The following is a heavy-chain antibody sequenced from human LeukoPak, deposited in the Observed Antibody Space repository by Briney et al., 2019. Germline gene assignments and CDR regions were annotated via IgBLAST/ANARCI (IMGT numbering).Heavy chain of an antibody. J-gene: IGHJ4*02. CDR2: INPSGGST. D-gene: IGHD2-15*01. V-gene: IGHV1-46*01. CDR3: ARVGCSGGSCYGYYFDY. CDR1: GYTFTSYY. Sequence: ASVTVSCMASGYTFTSYYMHWVRQPPGQGLEWMGIINPSGGSTSYAQKFQGRVTQTRDTATSTVYMELSSLRSEDTAVYYCARVGCSGGSCYGYYFDYWGQGTLVTVSS.